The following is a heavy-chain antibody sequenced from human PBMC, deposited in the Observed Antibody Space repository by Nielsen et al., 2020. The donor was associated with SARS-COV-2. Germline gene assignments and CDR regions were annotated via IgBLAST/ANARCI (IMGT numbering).Heavy chain of an antibody. CDR2: ISYDGSNK. Sequence: GESLKISCAASGFTFSSYAMHWVRQAPGKGLEWVAVISYDGSNKYYADSVKGRFTISRDNSKNTLYLQMSSLRAEDTAVYYCVKAVVAAAPTLYGMDVWGQGTTVTVSS. D-gene: IGHD6-13*01. CDR1: GFTFSSYA. J-gene: IGHJ6*02. CDR3: VKAVVAAAPTLYGMDV. V-gene: IGHV3-30*14.